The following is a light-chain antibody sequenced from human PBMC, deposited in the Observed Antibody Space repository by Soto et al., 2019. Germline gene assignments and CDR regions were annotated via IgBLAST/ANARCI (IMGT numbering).Light chain of an antibody. CDR3: AAWDDSLNGLYV. CDR2: SNN. Sequence: QPVLSQPPSASGTPGQRVTISCSGSNSNIGSNTVNWYQQLPGTAPKLLIHSNNQRPSGVPDRFSGSKSGTSASLAISGLQSEDEAEYYCAAWDDSLNGLYVFGTGTQLTVL. V-gene: IGLV1-44*01. CDR1: NSNIGSNT. J-gene: IGLJ1*01.